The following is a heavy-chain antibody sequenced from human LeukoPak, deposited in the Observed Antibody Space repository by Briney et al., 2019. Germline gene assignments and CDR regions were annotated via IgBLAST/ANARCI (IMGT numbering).Heavy chain of an antibody. CDR1: GYTFTEYY. Sequence: ASVKVSCKASGYTFTEYYMHWVRQAPGQGLEWVGWINPNSGGTNYAQKFQGRVTMTRDTSISTAYMELSRLRSDDTAVYYCARHASGYDYENNWFDPWGQGTLVTVSS. CDR2: INPNSGGT. V-gene: IGHV1-2*02. D-gene: IGHD5-12*01. J-gene: IGHJ5*02. CDR3: ARHASGYDYENNWFDP.